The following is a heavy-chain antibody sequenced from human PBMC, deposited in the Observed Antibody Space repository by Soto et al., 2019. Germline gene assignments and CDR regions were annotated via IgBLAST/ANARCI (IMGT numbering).Heavy chain of an antibody. Sequence: QVQLVESGGGVVQPGRSLRLSCAASGFTFSSYGMHWVRQAPGKGLEWVAVISYDGSNKYYADSVKGRFTISRDNSKNTMYLQMNSLRADDTAVYYCAPWFGAFDYWGQGTLVTVSS. CDR3: APWFGAFDY. CDR1: GFTFSSYG. J-gene: IGHJ4*02. D-gene: IGHD3-10*01. CDR2: ISYDGSNK. V-gene: IGHV3-30*03.